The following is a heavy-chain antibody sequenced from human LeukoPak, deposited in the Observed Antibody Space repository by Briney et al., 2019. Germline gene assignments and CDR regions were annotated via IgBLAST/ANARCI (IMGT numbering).Heavy chain of an antibody. D-gene: IGHD2-15*01. Sequence: SETLSLTCTVSGGSISTTSYEWGWIRQPPGKGLEWIGNIYYSGSTFYNPSFKSRVTISVDTSKNQFSLKVNSMTAADTAVYFCARRTSGGPPYIDYWGQGTLVTVSS. CDR2: IYYSGST. CDR1: GGSISTTSYE. CDR3: ARRTSGGPPYIDY. V-gene: IGHV4-39*01. J-gene: IGHJ4*02.